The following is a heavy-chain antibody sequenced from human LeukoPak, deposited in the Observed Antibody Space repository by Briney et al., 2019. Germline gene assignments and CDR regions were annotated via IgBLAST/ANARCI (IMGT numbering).Heavy chain of an antibody. CDR2: IYYSGST. CDR3: ATRKLGNDY. CDR1: GGSITNYY. V-gene: IGHV4-59*01. D-gene: IGHD7-27*01. Sequence: PSETLSLTCTVSGGSITNYYWSWIRQPPGKELEWIGYIYYSGSTNYNPSLKSRVTISADTSKNQFSLKLYSVTAADTAVYYCATRKLGNDYWGQGTLVTVSS. J-gene: IGHJ4*02.